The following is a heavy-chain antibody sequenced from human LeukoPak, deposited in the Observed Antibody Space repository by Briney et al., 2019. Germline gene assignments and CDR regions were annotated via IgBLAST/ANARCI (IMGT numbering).Heavy chain of an antibody. CDR3: ARRGREAAAGYFDY. CDR1: GFTFSSYS. V-gene: IGHV3-21*01. J-gene: IGHJ4*02. Sequence: GGSLRLSCAASGFTFSSYSMNWVRQAPGKGLEWVSSISSSSSYIYYADSVKGRFTISRDNAKNSLYLQMNSLRAGDTAVYYCARRGREAAAGYFDYWGQRTLVTVSS. D-gene: IGHD6-13*01. CDR2: ISSSSSYI.